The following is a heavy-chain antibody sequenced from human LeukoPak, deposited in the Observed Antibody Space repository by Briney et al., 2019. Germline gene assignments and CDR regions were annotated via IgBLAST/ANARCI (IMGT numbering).Heavy chain of an antibody. CDR1: GGTFSSNV. CDR2: IIPIIGTP. V-gene: IGHV1-69*04. CDR3: ARAGGSSWYVSLYY. J-gene: IGHJ4*02. Sequence: SVKVSCKASGGTFSSNVTSWVRQAPGQGLGWMGRIIPIIGTPDYAQKFQGRVTITADKSTHTAYMELTSLKSEDTAVYYCARAGGSSWYVSLYYWGQGTLVTVSS. D-gene: IGHD6-13*01.